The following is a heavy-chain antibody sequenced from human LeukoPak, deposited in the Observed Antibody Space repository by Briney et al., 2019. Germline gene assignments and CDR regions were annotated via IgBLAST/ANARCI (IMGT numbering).Heavy chain of an antibody. Sequence: GESLKISWKGSGYSFSNYWIGLVRQMPGEGLEWMGIIYPGDSDTRYRPSFQGQVTISADKSISTAYLQWSSLKASETATYYCARLSIAARPIMGVEQSHYGMDVWGQGTTVTVSS. CDR2: IYPGDSDT. CDR1: GYSFSNYW. CDR3: ARLSIAARPIMGVEQSHYGMDV. J-gene: IGHJ6*02. D-gene: IGHD6-6*01. V-gene: IGHV5-51*01.